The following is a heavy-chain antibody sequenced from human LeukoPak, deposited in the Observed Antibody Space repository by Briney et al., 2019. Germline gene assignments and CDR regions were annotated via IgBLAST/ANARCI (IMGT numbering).Heavy chain of an antibody. Sequence: PGGSLRLSCVASGFTVTSDHMHWVRQAPGTGLEWVAVVSSDGGTKFYADSVKGRFTISRDNSQNTLYLQMNCLRAEDTAVYYCARGIKTTAGDYFDYWGQGTLVTVSS. V-gene: IGHV3-30-3*01. CDR2: VSSDGGTK. CDR3: ARGIKTTAGDYFDY. D-gene: IGHD4-17*01. CDR1: GFTVTSDH. J-gene: IGHJ4*02.